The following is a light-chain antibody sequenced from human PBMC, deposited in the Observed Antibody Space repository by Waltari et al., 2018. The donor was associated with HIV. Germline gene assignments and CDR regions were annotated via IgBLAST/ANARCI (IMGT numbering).Light chain of an antibody. CDR2: DAS. CDR3: HQYHDWYT. CDR1: QSISNN. J-gene: IGKJ2*01. Sequence: IAMTQSLATLSVSPGERATLSCRASQSISNNLAWFQQKPGQAPRLLIYDASFMATGIPARFSGSGSGTEFTLTVSFLQSEDFAVYYCHQYHDWYTFGQGTKLEIK. V-gene: IGKV3D-15*03.